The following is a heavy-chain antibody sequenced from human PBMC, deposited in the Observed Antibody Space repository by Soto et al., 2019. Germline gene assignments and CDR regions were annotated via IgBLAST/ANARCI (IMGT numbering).Heavy chain of an antibody. CDR1: GGTFSSYG. Sequence: QVQLVQSGAEVKKPGSSVKVSCKASGGTFSSYGFSWVRQVPGQGLEWMGGIIPMFGTANYAQKFQGRVTIXXDESTSTAYMELSSLRSEDTAVYYGARDSSGYYFHDWNFDLWGRGTLVTVSS. V-gene: IGHV1-69*05. CDR3: ARDSSGYYFHDWNFDL. CDR2: IIPMFGTA. J-gene: IGHJ2*01. D-gene: IGHD3-22*01.